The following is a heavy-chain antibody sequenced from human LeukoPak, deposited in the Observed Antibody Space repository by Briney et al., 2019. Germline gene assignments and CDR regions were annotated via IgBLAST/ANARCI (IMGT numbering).Heavy chain of an antibody. V-gene: IGHV1-18*01. J-gene: IGHJ4*02. CDR3: ARDSVTIFGVVSFNLMAFDY. CDR2: ISAYNGNT. D-gene: IGHD3-3*01. CDR1: GYTFTSYG. Sequence: ASVKVSCKASGYTFTSYGISWVRQAPGQGLEWMGWISAYNGNTNYAQKLQGRVTMTTDTSTSTAYMELRSLRSDDTAVYYRARDSVTIFGVVSFNLMAFDYWGQGTLVTVSS.